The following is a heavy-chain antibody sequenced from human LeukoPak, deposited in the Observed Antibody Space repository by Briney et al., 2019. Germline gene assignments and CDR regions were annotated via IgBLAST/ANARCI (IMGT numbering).Heavy chain of an antibody. CDR2: ISSSGSTI. D-gene: IGHD6-13*01. V-gene: IGHV3-11*04. CDR1: GFTFSDYY. Sequence: PGGSLRLSCAASGFTFSDYYMSWIRQAPGKGLEWVSYISSSGSTIYYADSVKGRFTISRDNAKNSLYLQMNSLRAEDTAVYYCARDLLTPQQLGRPTDYWGQGTLVTVSS. J-gene: IGHJ4*02. CDR3: ARDLLTPQQLGRPTDY.